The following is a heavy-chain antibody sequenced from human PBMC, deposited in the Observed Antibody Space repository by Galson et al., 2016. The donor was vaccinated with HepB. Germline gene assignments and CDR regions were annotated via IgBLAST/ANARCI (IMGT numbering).Heavy chain of an antibody. V-gene: IGHV3-7*01. J-gene: IGHJ6*02. CDR2: GNQAGSGK. CDR3: ARRLDTQRRIAGWGWGMDV. D-gene: IGHD6-19*01. Sequence: SLRLSCAASGFTFRSYWMSWVRQAPGKGLEWVANGNQAGSGKYSVDSVKGRFTISIANGNNSLDLHMRRLRVADAGVYYSARRLDTQRRIAGWGWGMDVWGQGTTVTVS. CDR1: GFTFRSYW.